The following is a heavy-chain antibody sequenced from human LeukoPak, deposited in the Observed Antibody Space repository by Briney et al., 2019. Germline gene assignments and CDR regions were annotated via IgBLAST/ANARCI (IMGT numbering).Heavy chain of an antibody. CDR2: INPSGGST. V-gene: IGHV1-46*01. D-gene: IGHD3-22*01. CDR3: ARAVPPTHYYDSSGFLDY. J-gene: IGHJ4*02. Sequence: ASVKVSCKASGYTFTSYYMHWVRQAPGQGLEWMGIINPSGGSTSYAQKFQGRVTMTRDTSTSTVYMELSSLRSEDTAVYYCARAVPPTHYYDSSGFLDYWGQGTLVTVSS. CDR1: GYTFTSYY.